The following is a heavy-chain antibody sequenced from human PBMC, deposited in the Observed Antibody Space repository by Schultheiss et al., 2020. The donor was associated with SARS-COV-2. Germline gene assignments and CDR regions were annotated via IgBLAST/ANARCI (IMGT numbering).Heavy chain of an antibody. CDR1: GFTFSSYG. D-gene: IGHD2-15*01. V-gene: IGHV3-30*18. CDR3: AKDRAIGYCSGGSCYSVHYYYGMDV. Sequence: GGSLRPSCAASGFTFSSYGMHWVRQAPGKGLEWVAVISYDGSNKYYADSVKGRFTISRDNSKNTLYLQMNSLRAEDTAVYYCAKDRAIGYCSGGSCYSVHYYYGMDVWGQGTTVTVSS. J-gene: IGHJ6*02. CDR2: ISYDGSNK.